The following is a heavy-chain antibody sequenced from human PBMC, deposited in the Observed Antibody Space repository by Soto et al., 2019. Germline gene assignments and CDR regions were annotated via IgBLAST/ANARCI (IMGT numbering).Heavy chain of an antibody. Sequence: EVQLVESGGGLVLPGGSLRLSCAASGFTFSRHWMHWVRQAPGKGLVWVSRISSYGSDTHYADSVKGRFTISRDNAKNTLHLQMNSLRADDTAVYYCASNYAYAEGYYWYGIDVWGQGTTVTVSS. V-gene: IGHV3-74*01. D-gene: IGHD3-16*01. J-gene: IGHJ6*02. CDR1: GFTFSRHW. CDR3: ASNYAYAEGYYWYGIDV. CDR2: ISSYGSDT.